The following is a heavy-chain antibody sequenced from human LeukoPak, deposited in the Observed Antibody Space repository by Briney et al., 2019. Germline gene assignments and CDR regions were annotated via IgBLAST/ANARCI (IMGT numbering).Heavy chain of an antibody. Sequence: PGGSLRLSCAASGVTLSTYAMSWARQAPGKGLEWVSGISSSGSGDNTYYADSVKGRFTISRDSSKNTLFLHMNTLRAEDTAIYYCAXDXXXGXSYXYFDLWGRGTLVTVSS. CDR2: ISSSGSGDNT. J-gene: IGHJ2*01. CDR1: GVTLSTYA. V-gene: IGHV3-23*01. CDR3: AXDXXXGXSYXYFDL.